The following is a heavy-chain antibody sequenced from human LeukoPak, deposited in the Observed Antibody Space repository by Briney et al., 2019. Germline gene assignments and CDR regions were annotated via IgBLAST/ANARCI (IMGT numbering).Heavy chain of an antibody. Sequence: GSSVKVSCKASGGTFSSYAINWVRQATGQGLEWMGWMNPNNGNTGFAQKFQGRVTVTRNTSISTAYMELRSLRSEDTAVYYCARVYYDFWSGYYRDFDYWGQGTLVTVSS. CDR3: ARVYYDFWSGYYRDFDY. V-gene: IGHV1-8*02. CDR2: MNPNNGNT. J-gene: IGHJ4*02. CDR1: GGTFSSYA. D-gene: IGHD3-3*01.